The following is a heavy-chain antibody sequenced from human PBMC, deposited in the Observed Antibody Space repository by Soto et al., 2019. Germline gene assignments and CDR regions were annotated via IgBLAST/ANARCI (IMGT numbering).Heavy chain of an antibody. CDR2: ISGSGRST. CDR1: GFTFSSYG. D-gene: IGHD5-12*01. V-gene: IGHV3-23*01. Sequence: GGSLRLSCAASGFTFSSYGVTWVRQAPGKGLEWVSAISGSGRSTYYADSVKGRFTISRDNSENTLYLQINSLRAEDTAVYYCAKVRVATIYYFDYWGQGTLVTVSS. J-gene: IGHJ4*02. CDR3: AKVRVATIYYFDY.